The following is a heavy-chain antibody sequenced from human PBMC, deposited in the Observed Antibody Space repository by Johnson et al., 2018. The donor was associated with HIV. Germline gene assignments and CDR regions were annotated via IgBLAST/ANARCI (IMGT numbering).Heavy chain of an antibody. J-gene: IGHJ3*01. CDR1: GFTFSDHW. Sequence: VQLVESGGGLVQPGGSLRLSCAASGFTFSDHWMQWVRQAPGKGLVWVSRINGDGSRLTYADSVKGRFTIARDNAKNTLYLELKSLRSEDTAVYYCARTSCNGARCLGYDPFDVWGQGAMVTVSS. V-gene: IGHV3-74*02. CDR2: INGDGSRL. CDR3: ARTSCNGARCLGYDPFDV. D-gene: IGHD2-8*01.